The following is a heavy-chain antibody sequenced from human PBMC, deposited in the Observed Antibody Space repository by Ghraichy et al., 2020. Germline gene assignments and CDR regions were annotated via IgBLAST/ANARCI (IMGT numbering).Heavy chain of an antibody. J-gene: IGHJ6*02. V-gene: IGHV1-8*01. CDR2: MNPNSGNT. D-gene: IGHD3-10*01. Sequence: ASVKVSCKASGYTFTSYDINWVRQATGQGLEWMGWMNPNSGNTGYAQKFQGRVTMTRNTSISTAYMELSSLRSEDTAVYYCAGVRVVRGVIRAYYYYYGMDVWGQGTTVTVSS. CDR1: GYTFTSYD. CDR3: AGVRVVRGVIRAYYYYYGMDV.